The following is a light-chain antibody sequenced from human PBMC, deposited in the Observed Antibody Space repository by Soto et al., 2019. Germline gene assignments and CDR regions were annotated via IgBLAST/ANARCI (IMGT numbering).Light chain of an antibody. V-gene: IGLV2-23*01. J-gene: IGLJ1*01. CDR2: EGS. Sequence: QSALTQPASVSGSPGQSITISCTGTSSDVGSSNLVSWYQQHPGKTPKLIIYEGSRRPSGVSGRFSGSMSGNAASLTISGLQAEDEADYYCYSFARSSTSYVFGTGTKVTVL. CDR3: YSFARSSTSYV. CDR1: SSDVGSSNL.